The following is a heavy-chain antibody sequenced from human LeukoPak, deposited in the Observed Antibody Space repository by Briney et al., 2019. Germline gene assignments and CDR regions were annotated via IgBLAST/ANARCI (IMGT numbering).Heavy chain of an antibody. J-gene: IGHJ3*02. CDR1: GSTFSSYA. CDR3: AKRRTDGHKSFDI. D-gene: IGHD2-8*01. V-gene: IGHV3-23*01. Sequence: GGSLRLSCVDSGSTFSSYAINWVRQAPGKGLEWVAVIGATGSTAFYTDSVKGRFTISRDNSRNTLFLQMNSVRAEDTAVYYCAKRRTDGHKSFDIWGQGTMVTVSS. CDR2: IGATGSTA.